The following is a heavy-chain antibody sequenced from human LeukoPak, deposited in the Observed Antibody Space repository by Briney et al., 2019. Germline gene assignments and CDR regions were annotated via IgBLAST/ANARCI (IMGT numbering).Heavy chain of an antibody. D-gene: IGHD1-26*01. J-gene: IGHJ4*02. V-gene: IGHV4-39*01. CDR2: IYYSGST. CDR1: GGSISSSYY. Sequence: PSETLSLTCTVSGGSISSSYYWGWIRQPPGKGLEWIGSIYYSGSTYYNPSLKSRVTISVDTSKNQFSLKLSSVTAADTAVYYCARYEWELLYLDYWGQGTLVTVSS. CDR3: ARYEWELLYLDY.